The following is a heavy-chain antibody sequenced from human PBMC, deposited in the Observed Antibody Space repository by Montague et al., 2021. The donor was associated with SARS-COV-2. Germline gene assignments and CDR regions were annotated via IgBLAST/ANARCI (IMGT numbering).Heavy chain of an antibody. CDR3: ARSSLASASCRFDP. CDR1: GGSINSYY. Sequence: SETLSLTCTVSGGSINSYYWSWIRQPPGKGLEWIGYIYYSGGTDYNPSLKSRVTISIDTSKNQFSLNLISVTAADTGVYHCARSSLASASCRFDPWGQGTLVTVSS. CDR2: IYYSGGT. D-gene: IGHD3-16*02. V-gene: IGHV4-59*01. J-gene: IGHJ5*02.